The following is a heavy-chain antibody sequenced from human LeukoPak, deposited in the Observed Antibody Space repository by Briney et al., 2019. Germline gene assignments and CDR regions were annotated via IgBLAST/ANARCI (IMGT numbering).Heavy chain of an antibody. Sequence: PSETLSLTCTVSGGSISSGSYYWSWIRQPAGKGLEWIGRIYTSGSTNYNPSLKSRVTISVDTSKNQFSLKLSSVTAADTAVYYCARVLYYYDSSGNSDYWGQGTLVTVSS. CDR3: ARVLYYYDSSGNSDY. D-gene: IGHD3-22*01. CDR1: GGSISSGSYY. CDR2: IYTSGST. V-gene: IGHV4-61*02. J-gene: IGHJ4*02.